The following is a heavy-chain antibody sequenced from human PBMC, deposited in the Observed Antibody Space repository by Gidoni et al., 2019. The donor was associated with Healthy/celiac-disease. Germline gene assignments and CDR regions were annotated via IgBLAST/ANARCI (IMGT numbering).Heavy chain of an antibody. Sequence: EVQLVESGGGLVQPGGSRRLSCAASGFTFSSYWMSWVRQAPGKGLEGVANIKQDGSEKYYVDSVKGRFTISRDNAKNSLYLQMNSLRAEDTAVYYCARESPNGVCCNYYYGMDVWGQGTTVTVSS. CDR3: ARESPNGVCCNYYYGMDV. V-gene: IGHV3-7*03. D-gene: IGHD2-8*01. CDR1: GFTFSSYW. CDR2: IKQDGSEK. J-gene: IGHJ6*02.